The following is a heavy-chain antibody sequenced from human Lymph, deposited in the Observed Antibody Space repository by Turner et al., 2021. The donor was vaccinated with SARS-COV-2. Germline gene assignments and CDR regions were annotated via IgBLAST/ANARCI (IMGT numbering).Heavy chain of an antibody. CDR1: EFTFSNSG. J-gene: IGHJ4*02. V-gene: IGHV3-33*01. CDR2: ICFDGSNK. D-gene: IGHD3-16*01. Sequence: QVQLVESGGGLVQPGRSLRLSCAASEFTFSNSGMHWVRQAPGKGLEWVAVICFDGSNKYYADSVKGRFTISRDNSKNTLYLQMNSLRAEDTAVYYCARHNGGRLDYWGQGTLVTVSS. CDR3: ARHNGGRLDY.